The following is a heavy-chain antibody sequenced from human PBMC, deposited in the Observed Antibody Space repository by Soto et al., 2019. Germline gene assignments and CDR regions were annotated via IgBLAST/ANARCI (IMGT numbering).Heavy chain of an antibody. D-gene: IGHD2-2*01. Sequence: SQTLSRTCSVSGGCISSDDHYWTWIRQPPGQGLEWIGSIYYTGTTNYSPSLKSRITVSIDTSKNQFSLNLTSVTAADTALYDGARQSRGGYWCAPWRQGTRV. CDR3: ARQSRGGYWCAP. V-gene: IGHV4-30-4*01. J-gene: IGHJ5*02. CDR2: IYYTGTT. CDR1: GGCISSDDHY.